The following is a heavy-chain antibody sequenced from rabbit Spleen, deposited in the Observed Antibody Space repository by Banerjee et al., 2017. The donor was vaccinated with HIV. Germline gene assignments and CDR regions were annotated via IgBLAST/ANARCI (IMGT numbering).Heavy chain of an antibody. CDR2: IIGGSGGAT. V-gene: IGHV1S45*01. D-gene: IGHD1-1*01. CDR3: ARNYVNAFDP. J-gene: IGHJ2*01. Sequence: QEQLVESGGGLVQPEGSLTLTCTASGFSFSSSYYMCWVRQAPGKGLEWIGCIIGGSGGATYYANWAKGRFTISKTSSTTVTLQMTSLTVADTATYFCARNYVNAFDPWGQGTLVTVS. CDR1: GFSFSSSYY.